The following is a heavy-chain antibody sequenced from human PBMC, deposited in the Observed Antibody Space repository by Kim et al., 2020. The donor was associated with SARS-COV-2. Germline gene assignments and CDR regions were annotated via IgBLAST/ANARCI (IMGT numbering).Heavy chain of an antibody. D-gene: IGHD3-22*01. J-gene: IGHJ4*02. Sequence: PSRKVRVTISVDTTKTQFSLKLSSVTAAGTAVYYCARSLQSWVVVTHFDYWGQGTLVTVSS. V-gene: IGHV4-31*02. CDR3: ARSLQSWVVVTHFDY.